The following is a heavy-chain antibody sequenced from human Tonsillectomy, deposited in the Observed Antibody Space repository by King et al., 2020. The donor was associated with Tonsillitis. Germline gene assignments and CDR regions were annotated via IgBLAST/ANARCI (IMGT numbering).Heavy chain of an antibody. Sequence: QLQLQESGPGLVKPSQTLSLTCAVSGGSISSGGYSWSWIRQPPGKGLELIGYIYYSGSTYYNPSLKSRVTISVHTSKNQFSLKLSSVTAADTAVYYCARDLAAAGTKSFNIWSQGTMVTVSS. D-gene: IGHD6-13*01. CDR3: ARDLAAAGTKSFNI. J-gene: IGHJ3*02. CDR2: IYYSGST. V-gene: IGHV4-30-4*07. CDR1: GGSISSGGYS.